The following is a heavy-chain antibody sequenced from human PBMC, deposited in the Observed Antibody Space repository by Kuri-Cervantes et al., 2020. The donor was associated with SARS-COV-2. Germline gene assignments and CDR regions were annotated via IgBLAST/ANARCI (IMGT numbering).Heavy chain of an antibody. CDR3: AKVRQQLLPDWFDP. J-gene: IGHJ5*02. V-gene: IGHV3-7*01. CDR2: IMQDGSEK. D-gene: IGHD6-13*01. CDR1: GFTFRRYW. Sequence: GESLNIPCLASGFTFRRYWMSWVRQAPGKGLEWVANIMQDGSEKYYVDSVKVRFTISRDNAKNSLYLQMNSLRAEDTAVYYCAKVRQQLLPDWFDPWGQGTLVTVSS.